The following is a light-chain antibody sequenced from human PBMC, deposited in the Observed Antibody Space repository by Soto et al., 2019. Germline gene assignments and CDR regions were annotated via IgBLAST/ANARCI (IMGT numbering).Light chain of an antibody. CDR2: WAS. CDR1: QSVLYSSNNKNQ. J-gene: IGKJ1*01. CDR3: QHYYSPPWT. Sequence: DIVMTQSPDSLTVFLGDRATINCKSSQSVLYSSNNKNQLAWYQQKPGQPPKLLIYWASTRESGVPDRFSGSGSGTDFTLTISSLQAEDVAVYYCQHYYSPPWTFGQGTKVEIK. V-gene: IGKV4-1*01.